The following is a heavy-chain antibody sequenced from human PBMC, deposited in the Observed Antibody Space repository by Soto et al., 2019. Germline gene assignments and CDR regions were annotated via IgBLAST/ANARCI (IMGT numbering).Heavy chain of an antibody. CDR1: GFAFSSYG. V-gene: IGHV3-66*01. J-gene: IGHJ4*02. CDR2: IYSGGST. Sequence: PGGSLRLSCAASGFAFSSYGIHWVRQAPGKGLEWVSVIYSGGSTYYADSVKGRFTISRDNSKNTLYLQMNSLRAEDTAVYYCAREGSSGLAGHFDYWGQGTLVTVSS. D-gene: IGHD3-22*01. CDR3: AREGSSGLAGHFDY.